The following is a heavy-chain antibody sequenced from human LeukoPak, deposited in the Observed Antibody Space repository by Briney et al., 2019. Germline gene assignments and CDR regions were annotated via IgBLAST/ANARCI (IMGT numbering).Heavy chain of an antibody. J-gene: IGHJ3*02. V-gene: IGHV3-23*01. CDR2: ISGSGENT. D-gene: IGHD2-21*01. CDR3: ARLRDAFDI. CDR1: GFSFSDYS. Sequence: GGSLRLSCTASGFSFSDYSVTWVRQAPGKGLEWVSTISGSGENTYYADSMKGRLTISRDNSKNSLSLQLNSLRAEDTAVYYCARLRDAFDIWGQGTMVTVSS.